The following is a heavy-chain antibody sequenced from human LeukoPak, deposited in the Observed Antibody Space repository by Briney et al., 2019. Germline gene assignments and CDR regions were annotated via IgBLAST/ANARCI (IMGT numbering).Heavy chain of an antibody. CDR3: ASGFSSGWYNFDY. D-gene: IGHD6-19*01. CDR1: GFTVSGNY. J-gene: IGHJ4*02. Sequence: PGGSLRLSCAASGFTVSGNYMCWVRQAPGKGLEWVSSISSSSSYIYYADSVKGRFTISRDNAKNSLYLQMNSLRAEDTAVYYCASGFSSGWYNFDYWGQGTLVTVSS. CDR2: ISSSSSYI. V-gene: IGHV3-21*01.